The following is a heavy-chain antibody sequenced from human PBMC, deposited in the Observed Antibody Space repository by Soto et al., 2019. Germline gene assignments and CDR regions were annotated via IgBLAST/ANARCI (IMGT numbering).Heavy chain of an antibody. CDR2: ISGSGGST. CDR1: GFTFSSYA. D-gene: IGHD3-9*01. CDR3: ARRKWKRYLDLPSAFDI. J-gene: IGHJ3*02. V-gene: IGHV3-23*01. Sequence: GGSLRLSCAASGFTFSSYAMSWVRQAPGKGLEWVSAISGSGGSTYYADSVKGRFTISRDNSKNTLYLQMNSLRAEDTAVYYCARRKWKRYLDLPSAFDIWGPGTMVTVSS.